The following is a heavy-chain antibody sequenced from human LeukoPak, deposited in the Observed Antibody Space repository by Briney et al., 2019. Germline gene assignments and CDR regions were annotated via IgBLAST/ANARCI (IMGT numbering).Heavy chain of an antibody. V-gene: IGHV3-9*01. J-gene: IGHJ4*02. D-gene: IGHD5-24*01. CDR1: GFTFDDYA. CDR3: AKDLGPGSMATSPGFDY. Sequence: GGSLRLSCAASGFTFDDYAMHWSGKAPGKGRDGSSGISWNSGSIGYADSVKGRFTISRDNAKTSLYLQMNSLRAEDTALYYCAKDLGPGSMATSPGFDYWGQGTLVTVSS. CDR2: ISWNSGSI.